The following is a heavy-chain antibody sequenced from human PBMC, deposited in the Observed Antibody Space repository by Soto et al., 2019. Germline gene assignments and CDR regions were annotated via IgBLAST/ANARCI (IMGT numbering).Heavy chain of an antibody. J-gene: IGHJ4*02. CDR2: ISARNGNT. D-gene: IGHD1-1*01. V-gene: IGHV1-18*01. CDR1: GYTFTSYG. CDR3: ARGRYGDY. Sequence: QVHLVQSGAEVKKPGASVKVSCKASGYTFTSYGITWVRQAPGQGLEWMGWISARNGNTDYAQKLQGRVIVTRDTSPSTAYMELRSLISDDTAVYYCARGRYGDYWGQGALVTVSS.